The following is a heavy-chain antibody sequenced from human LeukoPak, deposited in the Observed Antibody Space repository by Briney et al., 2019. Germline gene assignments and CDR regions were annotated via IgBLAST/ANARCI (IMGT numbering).Heavy chain of an antibody. Sequence: GASVKVSCKASGYTFTSYYMHWVRQAPGQGREWMGIINPSGGSTSYAQKFQGRVTMTRDTSTSTVYMELSSLRSEDTAVYYCARQERNSGSNWVVGYWGQGTLVTVSS. CDR1: GYTFTSYY. D-gene: IGHD1-26*01. V-gene: IGHV1-46*01. CDR3: ARQERNSGSNWVVGY. CDR2: INPSGGST. J-gene: IGHJ4*02.